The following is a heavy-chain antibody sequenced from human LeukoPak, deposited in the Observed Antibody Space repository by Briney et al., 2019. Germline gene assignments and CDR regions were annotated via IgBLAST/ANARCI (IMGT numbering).Heavy chain of an antibody. D-gene: IGHD3-10*01. V-gene: IGHV3-21*01. CDR1: GFTFSRYA. Sequence: PGGSLRLSCAASGFTFSRYAMNWVRQAPGKGLEWVSYISTGGDNRFYADSLKGRFTASRDNAKNSLYLQMNSLRAEDTAVYYCARDRGLFDYWGQGTLVTVSS. CDR3: ARDRGLFDY. CDR2: ISTGGDNR. J-gene: IGHJ4*02.